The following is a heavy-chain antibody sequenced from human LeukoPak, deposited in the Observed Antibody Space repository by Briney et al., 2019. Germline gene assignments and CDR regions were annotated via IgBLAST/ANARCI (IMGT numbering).Heavy chain of an antibody. CDR3: ARVIAGYYFDY. CDR1: GGSLSSYY. Sequence: SETLSLTCTVSGGSLSSYYWSWIRQPPGKGLEWIGYIYYSGSTNYNPSLKSRVTISVDTSKNQFSLKLSSVTAADTAVYYCARVIAGYYFDYWGQGTLVTVSS. D-gene: IGHD1-1*01. V-gene: IGHV4-59*01. J-gene: IGHJ4*02. CDR2: IYYSGST.